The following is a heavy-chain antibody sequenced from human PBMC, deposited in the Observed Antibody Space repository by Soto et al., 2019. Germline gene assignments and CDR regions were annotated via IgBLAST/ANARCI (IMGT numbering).Heavy chain of an antibody. V-gene: IGHV3-73*01. CDR1: GFSFSGSA. CDR2: IRSRADSYAT. D-gene: IGHD1-20*01. CDR3: SRVITTTTSYAFDI. Sequence: EVQLVESGGGLVQPGRSLKLSCAASGFSFSGSAIHWVRQASGKGLEWVGRIRSRADSYATSYTASVKGRFTVSRDDSQKMAYLQMSNRKPEDTDVYYCSRVITTTTSYAFDIWGQGTLVTVS. J-gene: IGHJ3*02.